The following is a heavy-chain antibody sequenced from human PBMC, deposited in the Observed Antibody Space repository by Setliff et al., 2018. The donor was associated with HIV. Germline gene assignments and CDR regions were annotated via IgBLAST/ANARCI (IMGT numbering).Heavy chain of an antibody. CDR1: GFTFSSYA. CDR2: IYSGGSST. J-gene: IGHJ6*03. CDR3: TMALYMDV. Sequence: TGGSLRLSCAASGFTFSSYAMSWVRQAPGKGLEWVSVIYSGGSSTYYVDSVKGRFTISRDNSKNTLYLQMNSLTPEDTAVYYCTMALYMDVWGKGTTVTVSS. V-gene: IGHV3-23*03. D-gene: IGHD3-10*01.